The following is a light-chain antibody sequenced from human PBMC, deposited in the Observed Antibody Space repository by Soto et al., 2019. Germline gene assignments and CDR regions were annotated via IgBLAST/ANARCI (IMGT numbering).Light chain of an antibody. Sequence: EIVLTQSPGTMSLSPGERATLSCRASQSVSSSYLAWYQQKPRQAPRLLIYGASSRATGIPDSFSGSGSGTDFTLTISRLDYEDLSVYYCQQYGSSWLTFGGGTKGEIK. CDR2: GAS. V-gene: IGKV3-20*01. J-gene: IGKJ4*01. CDR3: QQYGSSWLT. CDR1: QSVSSSY.